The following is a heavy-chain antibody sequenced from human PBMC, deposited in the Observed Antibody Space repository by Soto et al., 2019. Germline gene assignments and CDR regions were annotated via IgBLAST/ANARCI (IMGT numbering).Heavy chain of an antibody. CDR1: GGSFSGYY. V-gene: IGHV4-59*08. Sequence: SETLSLTCAVYGGSFSGYYWSWIRQPPGKGLEWIWYIYYSGSTNYNPSLKSRATISLDTSKNQFSLKLSSVTAADTAVYYCARLYGLDAFDIWGQGTMVTVSS. D-gene: IGHD3-16*02. J-gene: IGHJ3*02. CDR2: IYYSGST. CDR3: ARLYGLDAFDI.